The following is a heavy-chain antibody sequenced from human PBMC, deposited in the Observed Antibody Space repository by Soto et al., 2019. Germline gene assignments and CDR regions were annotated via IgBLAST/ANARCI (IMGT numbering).Heavy chain of an antibody. CDR2: IYHSGST. D-gene: IGHD5-12*01. CDR3: ARDAEGGGYDHFNS. CDR1: GGSINSGDYY. J-gene: IGHJ4*02. V-gene: IGHV4-30-4*01. Sequence: QVQLQESGPELVKPSQTLSLTCTVSGGSINSGDYYWTWMRQSPGKGMEWIGYIYHSGSTYYNPSLKSRVAISVDTSKNQFSLNLNSMTAADTAVYYCARDAEGGGYDHFNSWGQGALVTVSS.